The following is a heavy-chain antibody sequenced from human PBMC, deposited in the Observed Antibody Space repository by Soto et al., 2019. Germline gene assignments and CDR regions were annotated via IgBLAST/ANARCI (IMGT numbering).Heavy chain of an antibody. J-gene: IGHJ6*03. CDR2: TYYRSKWYN. V-gene: IGHV6-1*01. D-gene: IGHD1-7*01. Sequence: QSQTLSLPCAISGDSVSSNSAAWNWIRQSPSRGLEWLGRTYYRSKWYNDYAVSVKSRITINPDTSKNQFSLQLNSVTPEDTAVYYCARDGTITGTTFGLDYYYYYMDVWGKGTTVTVSS. CDR3: ARDGTITGTTFGLDYYYYYMDV. CDR1: GDSVSSNSAA.